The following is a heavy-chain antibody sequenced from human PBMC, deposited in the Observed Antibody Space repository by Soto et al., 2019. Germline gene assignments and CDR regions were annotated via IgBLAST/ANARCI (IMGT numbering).Heavy chain of an antibody. D-gene: IGHD3-9*01. CDR1: GFTVSSNY. CDR2: IYSGGST. V-gene: IGHV3-66*01. J-gene: IGHJ4*02. Sequence: GGSLRLSCAASGFTVSSNYMSWVRQAPGKGLEWVSVIYSGGSTYYADSVKGRFTISRDNSKNTLYLQMNSLRAEDTAVYYCARARYFDWSYEGLDYWGQGTLVTVSS. CDR3: ARARYFDWSYEGLDY.